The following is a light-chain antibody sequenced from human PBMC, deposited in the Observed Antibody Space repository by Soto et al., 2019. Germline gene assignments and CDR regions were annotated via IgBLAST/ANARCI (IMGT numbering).Light chain of an antibody. V-gene: IGLV2-14*01. J-gene: IGLJ2*01. Sequence: QSVLTQPASVSGSPGQSITISCTGTSSDVGAYNFVSWYQHHPGRAPKLIIYEVTIRPSGVSNRFSGSKSGNTASLTISGLQAEDEADYFCSSYSTTSSPHVLFGGGTKLTVL. CDR3: SSYSTTSSPHVL. CDR1: SSDVGAYNF. CDR2: EVT.